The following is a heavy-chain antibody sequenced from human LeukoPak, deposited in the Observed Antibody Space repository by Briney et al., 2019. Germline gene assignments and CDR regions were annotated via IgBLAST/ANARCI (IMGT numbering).Heavy chain of an antibody. CDR3: ARRSLTTGGHAFDV. D-gene: IGHD1-1*01. CDR1: GFTFSDHN. J-gene: IGHJ3*01. CDR2: MSGSGI. Sequence: GASLRLSCAATGFTFSDHNMGWMRQAPGKGLEWTSYMSGSGIYYADSVKGRFTISRDNAKNSLYLQMSSLRAEDSTVYFCARRSLTTGGHAFDVWGQGTLVTASS. V-gene: IGHV3-11*01.